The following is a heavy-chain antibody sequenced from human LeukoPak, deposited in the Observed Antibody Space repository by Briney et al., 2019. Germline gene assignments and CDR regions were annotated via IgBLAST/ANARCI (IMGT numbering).Heavy chain of an antibody. CDR3: AKDYGSGSYYFLDY. V-gene: IGHV3-9*01. J-gene: IGHJ4*02. Sequence: GGSLRLSCAASGFTFDDYAMHWVRQAPGKGLEWVSGISWNSGSIGYADSVKGRFTISRDNAKNSLYLQMNSLRAEDTALYYCAKDYGSGSYYFLDYWGQGTLVTVSS. CDR2: ISWNSGSI. CDR1: GFTFDDYA. D-gene: IGHD3-10*01.